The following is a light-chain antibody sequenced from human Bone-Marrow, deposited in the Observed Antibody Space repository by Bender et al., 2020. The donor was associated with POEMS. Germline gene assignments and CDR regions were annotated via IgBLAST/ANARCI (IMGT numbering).Light chain of an antibody. CDR3: QTLGTAIHGI. CDR1: SGHSTYA. CDR2: LNSDGSH. Sequence: QVVLTQSPSASASLGASVKLTCTLSSGHSTYAIAWHQQQPEKGPRYLMKLNSDGSHSKGDGIPDGAERNLAISSLQSDDEADFFCQTLGTAIHGIFGGGTKLTVL. V-gene: IGLV4-69*01. J-gene: IGLJ2*01.